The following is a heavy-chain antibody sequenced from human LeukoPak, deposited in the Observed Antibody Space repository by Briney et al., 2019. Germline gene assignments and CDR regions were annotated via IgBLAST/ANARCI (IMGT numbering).Heavy chain of an antibody. J-gene: IGHJ5*02. V-gene: IGHV1-46*01. Sequence: ASVKVSCKASEYTFTTYYMHWVRQPPGQGLDWMGIINPSGGSTSYAQKFQGRVTMTRDTSTSTVYMELSSLRSEDTAVYYCARDLVTMVRGAAYNWFDPWGQGTLVTVSS. CDR2: INPSGGST. D-gene: IGHD3-10*01. CDR3: ARDLVTMVRGAAYNWFDP. CDR1: EYTFTTYY.